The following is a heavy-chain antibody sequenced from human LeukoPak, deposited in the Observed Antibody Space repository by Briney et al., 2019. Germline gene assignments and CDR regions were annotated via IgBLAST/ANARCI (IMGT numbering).Heavy chain of an antibody. CDR1: GGSISSGSYY. J-gene: IGHJ5*02. CDR2: IYTSGST. Sequence: PSETLSLTCTVSGGSISSGSYYRSWTRQPAGKGLEWIGRIYTSGSTNYNPSLKSRVTISVDTSKNQFSLKLSSVTAADTAVYYCARSSHDFWSGYSWFDPWGQGTLVTVSS. D-gene: IGHD3-3*01. V-gene: IGHV4-61*02. CDR3: ARSSHDFWSGYSWFDP.